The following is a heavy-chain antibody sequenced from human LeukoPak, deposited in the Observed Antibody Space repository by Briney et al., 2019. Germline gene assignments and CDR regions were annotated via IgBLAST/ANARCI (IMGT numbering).Heavy chain of an antibody. CDR1: GFTFSSYS. Sequence: GGSLRLSCAASGFTFSSYSMNWVRQAPGKGLEWASCISSSSSTIYYADSVKGRFTISRDNAKNSLYLQMNSLRAEDTAVYYCARRGSGYGFDYWGQGTLVTVSS. D-gene: IGHD5-12*01. J-gene: IGHJ4*02. CDR2: ISSSSSTI. V-gene: IGHV3-48*01. CDR3: ARRGSGYGFDY.